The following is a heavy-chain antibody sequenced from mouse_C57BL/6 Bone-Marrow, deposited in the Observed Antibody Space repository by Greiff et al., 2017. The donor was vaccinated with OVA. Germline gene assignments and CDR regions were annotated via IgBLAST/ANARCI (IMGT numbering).Heavy chain of an antibody. CDR3: ARGPITTVPYWYFDV. V-gene: IGHV1-18*01. Sequence: VQLKQSGPELVKPGASVKIPCKASGYTFTDYNMDWVKQSHGKSLEWIGDINPNNGGTIYNQKFKGKATLTVDKSSSTAYMELRSLTSEDTAVYYCARGPITTVPYWYFDVWGTGTTVTVSS. J-gene: IGHJ1*03. CDR1: GYTFTDYN. D-gene: IGHD1-1*01. CDR2: INPNNGGT.